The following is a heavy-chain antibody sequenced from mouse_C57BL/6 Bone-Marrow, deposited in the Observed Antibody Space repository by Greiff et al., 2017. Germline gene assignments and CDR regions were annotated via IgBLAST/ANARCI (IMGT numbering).Heavy chain of an antibody. Sequence: QVHVKQPGTELVKPGASVKLSCKASGYTFTSYWMHWVKQRPGQGLEWIGNINPSNGGTNYNEKFKSKATLTVDKSSSTAYMQLSSLTSEDSAVYYGARGSWGNLRYWGQGTTLTVSS. D-gene: IGHD2-1*01. CDR1: GYTFTSYW. V-gene: IGHV1-53*01. CDR2: INPSNGGT. J-gene: IGHJ2*01. CDR3: ARGSWGNLRY.